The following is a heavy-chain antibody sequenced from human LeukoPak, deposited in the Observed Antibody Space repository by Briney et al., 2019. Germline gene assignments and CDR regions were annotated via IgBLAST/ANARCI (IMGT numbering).Heavy chain of an antibody. V-gene: IGHV3-9*03. CDR1: GFTFDDYA. CDR2: ISWNSGSI. Sequence: TGGSLRLSCAASGFTFDDYAMHWVRQAPGKGLEWVSGISWNSGSIGYADSVKGRFTISRDNAKNSLYLQMNSLRVEDMALYYCAKGSYCSSTSCYFDYWGQGTLVTVSS. J-gene: IGHJ4*02. CDR3: AKGSYCSSTSCYFDY. D-gene: IGHD2-2*01.